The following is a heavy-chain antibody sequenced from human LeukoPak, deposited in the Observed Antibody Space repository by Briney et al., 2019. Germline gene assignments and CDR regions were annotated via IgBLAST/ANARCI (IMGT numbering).Heavy chain of an antibody. CDR1: GFTFSSYS. CDR3: ARASHTPYYYYYMDV. CDR2: ISSSSSYI. D-gene: IGHD2-15*01. J-gene: IGHJ6*03. V-gene: IGHV3-21*01. Sequence: GGSLRLSCAASGFTFSSYSMNWVRQAPGKGLEWVSSISSSSSYIYYADSVKGRFTISRDSAKNSLYLQMNSLRAEDTAVYYCARASHTPYYYYYMDVWGKGTTVTISS.